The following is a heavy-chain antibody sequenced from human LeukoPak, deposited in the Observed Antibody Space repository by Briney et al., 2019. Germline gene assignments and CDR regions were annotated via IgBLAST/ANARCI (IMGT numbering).Heavy chain of an antibody. D-gene: IGHD3-10*01. V-gene: IGHV3-33*08. CDR1: GFTFSSYA. J-gene: IGHJ6*02. Sequence: GRSLRLSCAASGFTFSSYAMHWVRQAPGKGLERVAGIWYDGSNEDYADSVKGRFIISRDNSKNTLYLQMNSLRVEDTAIYYCARDGQNGSPYATDVWGQGTTVTVSS. CDR2: IWYDGSNE. CDR3: ARDGQNGSPYATDV.